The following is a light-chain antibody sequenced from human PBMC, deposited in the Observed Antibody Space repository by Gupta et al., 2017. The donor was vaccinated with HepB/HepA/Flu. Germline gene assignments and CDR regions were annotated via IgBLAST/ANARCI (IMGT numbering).Light chain of an antibody. Sequence: DIVMTQSPDSLAVSLGERATINCKSSQSGLYRSNNKNYLAWYQQKPGQPPKLLIYWASTRESGVPDRFSGSGSGTDFTLTISSLQAEDVAVYYCRQYYSPPITFGGGTKVEIK. J-gene: IGKJ4*01. CDR3: RQYYSPPIT. CDR1: QSGLYRSNNKNY. CDR2: WAS. V-gene: IGKV4-1*01.